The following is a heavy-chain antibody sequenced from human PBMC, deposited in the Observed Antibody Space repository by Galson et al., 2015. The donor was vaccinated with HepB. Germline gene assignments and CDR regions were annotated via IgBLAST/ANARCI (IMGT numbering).Heavy chain of an antibody. D-gene: IGHD1-26*01. CDR1: GFTFSSYG. J-gene: IGHJ1*01. V-gene: IGHV3-30*02. Sequence: SLRLSCAASGFTFSSYGMHWVRQAPGKGLEWVAFIRYDGSNKYYADSVKGRFTISRDNSKNTLYLQMNSLRAEDTAVYYCAKDLNRVVGATTRRYFQHWGQGTLVTVSS. CDR3: AKDLNRVVGATTRRYFQH. CDR2: IRYDGSNK.